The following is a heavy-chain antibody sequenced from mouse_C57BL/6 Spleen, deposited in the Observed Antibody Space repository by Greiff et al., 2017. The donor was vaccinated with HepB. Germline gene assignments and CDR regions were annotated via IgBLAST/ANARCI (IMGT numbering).Heavy chain of an antibody. V-gene: IGHV1-82*01. Sequence: QVQLQQSGPELVKPGASVKISCKASGYAFSSSWMNWVKQRPGKGLEWIGRIYPGDGDTNYNGKFKGKATLTADKSSSTAYMQLSSLTSEDSAVYFCARDYGSSYGAYWGQGTLFTVSA. J-gene: IGHJ3*01. CDR2: IYPGDGDT. CDR1: GYAFSSSW. D-gene: IGHD1-1*01. CDR3: ARDYGSSYGAY.